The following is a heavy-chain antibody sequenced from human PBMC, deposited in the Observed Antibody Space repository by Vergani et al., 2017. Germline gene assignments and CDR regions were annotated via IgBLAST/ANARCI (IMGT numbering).Heavy chain of an antibody. CDR1: GYTFTYRY. V-gene: IGHV1-69*09. Sequence: QVQLVQSGAEVKKTGSSVKVSCKASGYTFTYRYLHWVRQAPGQGLEWMGRIIPILGIANYAQKFQGRVTITADKSTSTAYMELSSLRSEDTAVYYCARGVPYGGNSYYYYYGMDVWGQGTTVTVSS. D-gene: IGHD4-23*01. J-gene: IGHJ6*02. CDR2: IIPILGIA. CDR3: ARGVPYGGNSYYYYYGMDV.